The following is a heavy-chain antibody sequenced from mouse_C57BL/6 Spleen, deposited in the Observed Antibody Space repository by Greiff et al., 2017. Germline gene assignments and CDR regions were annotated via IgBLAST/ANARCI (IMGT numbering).Heavy chain of an antibody. CDR1: GYTFTSYW. V-gene: IGHV1-50*01. CDR2: IDPSDSYT. CDR3: ASRFITTVVADFDY. J-gene: IGHJ2*01. D-gene: IGHD1-1*01. Sequence: VQLQQPGAELVKPGASVKLSCKASGYTFTSYWMQWVKQRPGQGLEWIGEIDPSDSYTNYNQKFKGKATLTVDTSSSTAYMQLSSLTSEDSAVYYCASRFITTVVADFDYWGQGTTLTVSS.